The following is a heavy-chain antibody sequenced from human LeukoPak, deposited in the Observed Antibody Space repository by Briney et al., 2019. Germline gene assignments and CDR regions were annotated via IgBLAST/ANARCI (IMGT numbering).Heavy chain of an antibody. D-gene: IGHD3-9*01. J-gene: IGHJ6*03. CDR1: GGSISSYY. V-gene: IGHV4-59*12. CDR2: IYYSGST. Sequence: NASETLSLTCTVSGGSISSYYWSWIRQPPGKGLEWIGYIYYSGSTNYNPSLKSRVTISVDTSKNQFSLKLSSVTAADTAVYYCARVGRYYDILTTYYYMDVWGKGTTVTVSS. CDR3: ARVGRYYDILTTYYYMDV.